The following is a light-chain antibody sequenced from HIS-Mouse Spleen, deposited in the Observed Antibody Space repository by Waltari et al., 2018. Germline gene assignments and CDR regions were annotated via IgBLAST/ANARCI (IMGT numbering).Light chain of an antibody. CDR3: QSYDSSLSGWV. V-gene: IGLV1-40*01. CDR1: SSNIWAGYD. J-gene: IGLJ3*02. CDR2: GNS. Sequence: QSVLTQPPSVSGAPGPRVTISCTGVSSNIWAGYDVHWYQQLPGTAPKLLIYGNSNRPSGVPDRFSGSKSGTSASLAITGLQAEDEADYYCQSYDSSLSGWVFGGGTKLTVL.